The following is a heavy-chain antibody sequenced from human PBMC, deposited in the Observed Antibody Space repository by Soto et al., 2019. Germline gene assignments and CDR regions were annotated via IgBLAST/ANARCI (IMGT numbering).Heavy chain of an antibody. CDR1: GGSFSGYY. J-gene: IGHJ4*02. CDR3: ARGLERPNYFDY. V-gene: IGHV4-59*01. D-gene: IGHD1-1*01. Sequence: SETLSLTCAVYGGSFSGYYWSWIRQPPGKGLEWIGYIYYSGSTNYNPSLKSRVTISVGTSKNQFSLKLSSVTAADTAVYYCARGLERPNYFDYWGQGTLVTVSS. CDR2: IYYSGST.